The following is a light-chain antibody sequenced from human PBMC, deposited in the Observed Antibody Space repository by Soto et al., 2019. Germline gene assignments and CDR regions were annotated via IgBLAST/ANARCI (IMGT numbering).Light chain of an antibody. CDR3: QQYDGYPFT. Sequence: DIQMTQSPSTLSAFVGDRVTITCRASHTIGSWLAWFQQKPGKAPKLLIYKASNVESGVPSRFSGSGSGTEFTLTINSLQPDDFATYYCQQYDGYPFTFGGGTKVEIK. CDR2: KAS. J-gene: IGKJ4*01. V-gene: IGKV1-5*03. CDR1: HTIGSW.